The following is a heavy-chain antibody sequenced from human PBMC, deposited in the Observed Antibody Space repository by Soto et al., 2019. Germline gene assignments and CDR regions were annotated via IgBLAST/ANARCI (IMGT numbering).Heavy chain of an antibody. J-gene: IGHJ4*02. V-gene: IGHV3-11*01. CDR3: ARVAAVGIYYFAY. D-gene: IGHD6-13*01. CDR1: GFTFRDYY. Sequence: QVQLVESGGGLVKPGGSLRLSCAASGFTFRDYYMAWIRQAPGKGLEWISYISGSTTGIYYADSVKGRFTISRDNAGTTLYLPLSGLRAEDTAVYYCARVAAVGIYYFAYWGQGTLVTVSS. CDR2: ISGSTTGI.